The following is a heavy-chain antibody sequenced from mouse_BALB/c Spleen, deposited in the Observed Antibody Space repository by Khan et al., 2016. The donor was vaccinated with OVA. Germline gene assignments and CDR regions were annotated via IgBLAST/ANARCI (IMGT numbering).Heavy chain of an antibody. Sequence: QLKQSGPEPVRPGASVKISCKGSGYTFADSGMHWVRQSHAKSLEWIGVISTYYGNIKYNQKFEGRATLTVDKSSSTAYMELARLTSEDSAVYFCTRDGISEFAYWGQGTLVTVSA. J-gene: IGHJ3*01. CDR1: GYTFADSG. V-gene: IGHV1S137*01. CDR3: TRDGISEFAY. D-gene: IGHD2-3*01. CDR2: ISTYYGNI.